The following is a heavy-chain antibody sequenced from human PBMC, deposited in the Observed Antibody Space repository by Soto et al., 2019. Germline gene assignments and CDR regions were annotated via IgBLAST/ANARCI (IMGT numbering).Heavy chain of an antibody. CDR1: GFTVSSKY. CDR3: ARVREYFDY. CDR2: IYSGGST. J-gene: IGHJ4*02. V-gene: IGHV3-53*01. Sequence: GGSLRLSCALSGFTVSSKYMSWVRQAPGKGVEWVSGIYSGGSTYYADSVKGRFTISRDNSKNTLYLQMNSLRAEDTAVYYCARVREYFDYWGQGTLVTVSS.